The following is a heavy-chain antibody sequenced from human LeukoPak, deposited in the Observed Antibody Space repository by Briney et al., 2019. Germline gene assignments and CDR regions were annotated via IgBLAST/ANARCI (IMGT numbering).Heavy chain of an antibody. J-gene: IGHJ4*02. Sequence: PGGSLRLSCAASGFTFSSYWMSWVRQAPGKGLEWVANINQDGSENYSLDSVKGRFTISRDNAKNSLYLQMSSLRAENTAVYYCAREGVTEITFDTGGRGTLVPVS. V-gene: IGHV3-7*01. D-gene: IGHD3-10*01. CDR3: AREGVTEITFDT. CDR1: GFTFSSYW. CDR2: INQDGSEN.